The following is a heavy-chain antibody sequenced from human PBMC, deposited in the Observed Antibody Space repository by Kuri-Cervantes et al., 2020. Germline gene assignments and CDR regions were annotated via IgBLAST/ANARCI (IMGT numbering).Heavy chain of an antibody. D-gene: IGHD2-2*01. Sequence: GESLKISCTASGFTFGDYAMSWVRQAPGKGLEWVGFIRSKAYGGTTEYAASVKGRFTISRDDSKSIAYLQMNSLKTEDTAVYYCTRWYCSSTSCYFSFYYYMDVWGKGTTVTVSS. CDR3: TRWYCSSTSCYFSFYYYMDV. CDR1: GFTFGDYA. J-gene: IGHJ6*03. V-gene: IGHV3-49*04. CDR2: IRSKAYGGTT.